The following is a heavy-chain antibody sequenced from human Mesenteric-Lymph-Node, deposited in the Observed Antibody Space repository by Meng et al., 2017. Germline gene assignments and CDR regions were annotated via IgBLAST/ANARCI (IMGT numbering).Heavy chain of an antibody. V-gene: IGHV1-18*01. D-gene: IGHD3-10*01. CDR3: ARDPNLWFGESLGLDY. CDR2: ISAYNGNT. Sequence: ASVKVSCKASGYTFTSYGISWVRQAPGQGLEWMGWISAYNGNTNYAQKLQGRVTMTTDTSTSTAYMELRSLRAEDTAVYYCARDPNLWFGESLGLDYWGQGTRVTVSS. CDR1: GYTFTSYG. J-gene: IGHJ4*02.